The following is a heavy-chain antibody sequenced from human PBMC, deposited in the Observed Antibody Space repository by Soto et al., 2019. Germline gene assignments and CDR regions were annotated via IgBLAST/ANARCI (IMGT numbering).Heavy chain of an antibody. V-gene: IGHV1-18*04. D-gene: IGHD3-3*01. CDR3: ARDRFLEWLLYETTKYYGMDV. Sequence: ASVKVSCKASGYTFTSYGISWVRQAPGQGLEWMGWISAYNGNTNYAQRLQGRVTMTTDTSTSTAYMELRSLRSDDTAVHYCARDRFLEWLLYETTKYYGMDVWGQGTTVTVSS. CDR1: GYTFTSYG. J-gene: IGHJ6*02. CDR2: ISAYNGNT.